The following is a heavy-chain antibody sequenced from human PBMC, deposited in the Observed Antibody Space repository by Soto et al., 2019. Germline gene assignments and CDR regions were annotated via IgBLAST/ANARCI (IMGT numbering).Heavy chain of an antibody. CDR3: ARALTQLERGGWFDP. V-gene: IGHV1-69*02. D-gene: IGHD1-1*01. Sequence: QVQLVQSGAEVKKPGSSVKVSCKASGGTFSSYTISWVRQAPGQGLEWMGRIIPILGIANYAQKFQGRVTITADKSTSTAYMELSSLRSEDTAVYYCARALTQLERGGWFDPWGQGTLVTVSS. CDR1: GGTFSSYT. CDR2: IIPILGIA. J-gene: IGHJ5*02.